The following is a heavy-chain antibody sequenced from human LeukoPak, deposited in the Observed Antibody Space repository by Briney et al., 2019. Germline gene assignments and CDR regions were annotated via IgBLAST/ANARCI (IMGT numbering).Heavy chain of an antibody. D-gene: IGHD6-13*01. CDR1: GGSISSYY. V-gene: IGHV4-59*12. CDR3: ARGMSSSWYSFSDYFDY. Sequence: KSSETLSLTCTVSGGSISSYYWSWIRQPPGKGLEWIGYIYYSGSTNYNPSLKSRVTISVDTSKNQFSLKLSSVTAADTAVYYCARGMSSSWYSFSDYFDYWGQGTLVTVSS. J-gene: IGHJ4*02. CDR2: IYYSGST.